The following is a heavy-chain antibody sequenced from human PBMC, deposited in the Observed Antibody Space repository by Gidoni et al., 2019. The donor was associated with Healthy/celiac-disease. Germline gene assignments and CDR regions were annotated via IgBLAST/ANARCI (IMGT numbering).Heavy chain of an antibody. D-gene: IGHD3-22*01. CDR2: IYYSGST. V-gene: IGHV4-31*03. Sequence: QVQLQESGPGLVKPSQTLSRTCTVSGGDISSGGYYWSWIRQHPGKGLEWIGYIYYSGSTYSNPSLKSRVTISVDTSKNQFSLKLSSVTAADTAVYYCARVRRGIVGAFDIWGQGTMVTVSS. J-gene: IGHJ3*02. CDR1: GGDISSGGYY. CDR3: ARVRRGIVGAFDI.